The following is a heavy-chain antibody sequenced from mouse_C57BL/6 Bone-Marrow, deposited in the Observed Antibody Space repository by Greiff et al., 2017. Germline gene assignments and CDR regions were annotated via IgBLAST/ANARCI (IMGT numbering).Heavy chain of an antibody. Sequence: QVQLQQPGAELVKPGASVKLSCKASGYTFTSYWMQWVKQRPGQGLEWIGEIDPSDSYTNYNQKFKGKATLTVDTSSSTAYMQLSSLTSEDSAVCYCASSLLLGDFDYWGQGTTLTVSS. CDR3: ASSLLLGDFDY. CDR1: GYTFTSYW. V-gene: IGHV1-50*01. D-gene: IGHD1-1*01. J-gene: IGHJ2*01. CDR2: IDPSDSYT.